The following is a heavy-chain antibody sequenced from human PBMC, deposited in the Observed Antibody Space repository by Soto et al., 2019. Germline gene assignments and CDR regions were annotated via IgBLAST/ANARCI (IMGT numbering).Heavy chain of an antibody. CDR2: IYDSGST. CDR1: GGSISSYY. J-gene: IGHJ4*02. Sequence: QVQLQESGPGLVKPSETLSLTCTVSGGSISSYYWSWIRQPPGKGLEWIGYIYDSGSTNYNPSLKSRVTISVDTSKNQFSLKLSSVTAADTAVYYCARLWGWFGDYWGQGTLVTVSS. V-gene: IGHV4-59*08. D-gene: IGHD3-10*01. CDR3: ARLWGWFGDY.